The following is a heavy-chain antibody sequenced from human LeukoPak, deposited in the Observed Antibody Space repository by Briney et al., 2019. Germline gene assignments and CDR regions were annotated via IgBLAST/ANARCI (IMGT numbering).Heavy chain of an antibody. CDR2: TREKAHSYST. J-gene: IGHJ4*02. CDR3: ARGPSRDHSGYYYFPFDY. D-gene: IGHD3-22*01. V-gene: IGHV3-72*01. Sequence: GGSLRLSCAASGFTFSDHYMDWVRQAPGKGLEWVGRTREKAHSYSTEYAASVKGRFTISRDDSQNSLFLQMNSLKTEDTAVYYCARGPSRDHSGYYYFPFDYWGQGTLVTVSS. CDR1: GFTFSDHY.